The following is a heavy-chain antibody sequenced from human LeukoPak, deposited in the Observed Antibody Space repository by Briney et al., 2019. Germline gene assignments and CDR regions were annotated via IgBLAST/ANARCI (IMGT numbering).Heavy chain of an antibody. Sequence: QPGGSLRLSCAASGFTFSSYAMTWVRQAPGKGLEWVSAISGGGDITSYADSVKGRFTISRDNSKNTLYLQMNSLRAEDTAVYSCAKEEANGNWPPDGFDIWGQGTMVTVSS. J-gene: IGHJ3*02. CDR3: AKEEANGNWPPDGFDI. D-gene: IGHD1-1*01. CDR2: ISGGGDIT. V-gene: IGHV3-23*01. CDR1: GFTFSSYA.